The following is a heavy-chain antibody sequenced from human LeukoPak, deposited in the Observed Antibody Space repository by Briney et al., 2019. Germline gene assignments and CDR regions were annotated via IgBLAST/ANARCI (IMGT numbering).Heavy chain of an antibody. D-gene: IGHD1-26*01. V-gene: IGHV3-23*01. CDR1: GFTFISYF. CDR2: IIGSGRTT. J-gene: IGHJ4*02. CDR3: VREGRGIVGASAY. Sequence: GGSLRLSCEASGFTFISYFMSWVRQAPGKGLEWVASIIGSGRTTKYADAVKGRFTISRDNSRNSLYLQMTSLIADDTAVYYCVREGRGIVGASAYWGRGTLVAVSS.